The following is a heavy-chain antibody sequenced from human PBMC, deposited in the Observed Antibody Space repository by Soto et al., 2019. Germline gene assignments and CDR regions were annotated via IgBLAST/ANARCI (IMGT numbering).Heavy chain of an antibody. D-gene: IGHD6-19*01. CDR2: IYYSGST. V-gene: IGHV4-31*03. J-gene: IGHJ4*02. CDR1: GGSISSARYY. Sequence: QVQLQESGPGLVKPSQTLSLTCTVSGGSISSARYYWSWIRQHPGKGLEWIGYIYYSGSTYYNPSLKSRVTISVDTSKNQFSLKLSPVTAADTAVYYCARGWGSGWLDYSGQGTLVTVSS. CDR3: ARGWGSGWLDY.